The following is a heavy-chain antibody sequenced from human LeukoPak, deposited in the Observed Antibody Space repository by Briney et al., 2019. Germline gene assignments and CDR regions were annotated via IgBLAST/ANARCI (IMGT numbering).Heavy chain of an antibody. D-gene: IGHD4-23*01. V-gene: IGHV4-34*01. CDR1: GGSISGYY. Sequence: PSETQSLTCAVYGGSISGYYWSWIRQPPGKGLEWIGEINHSGSTNYNPSLKSRVTISVDTSKNQFSLKLSSVTAADTAVYYCARLETTVVTPSAFDIWGQGTMVTVSS. CDR3: ARLETTVVTPSAFDI. J-gene: IGHJ3*02. CDR2: INHSGST.